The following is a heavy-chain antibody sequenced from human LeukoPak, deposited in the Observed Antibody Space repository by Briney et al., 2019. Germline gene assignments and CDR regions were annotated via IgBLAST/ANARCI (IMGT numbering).Heavy chain of an antibody. CDR2: IYYSGST. CDR3: ATGATGSPQKNYFDY. D-gene: IGHD3-9*01. J-gene: IGHJ4*02. Sequence: SETLSLTCTVSDGSISSYYWSWIRQPPGKGLEWIGYIYYSGSTNYNPSLKSRVIISVDTSKNQVSLKLSSVTAADTAVYYCATGATGSPQKNYFDYWGQGTLVTVSS. V-gene: IGHV4-59*01. CDR1: DGSISSYY.